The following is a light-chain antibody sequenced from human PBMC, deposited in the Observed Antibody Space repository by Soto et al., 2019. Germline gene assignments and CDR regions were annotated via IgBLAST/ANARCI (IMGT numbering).Light chain of an antibody. CDR3: AAWDDSLSAVV. CDR1: SSNIGSNY. CDR2: RND. J-gene: IGLJ2*01. Sequence: QSVLTQPPSASGTPGQRVTISCSGSSSNIGSNYVYWYQQFPVSAPKLLIYRNDQRPSGVPDRFSGSKSGTSASLAISGPRSEDEADYYCAAWDDSLSAVVFGGGTKVTVL. V-gene: IGLV1-47*01.